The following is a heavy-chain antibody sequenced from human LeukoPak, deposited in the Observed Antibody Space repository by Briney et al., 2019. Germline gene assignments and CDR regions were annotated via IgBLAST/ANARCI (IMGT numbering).Heavy chain of an antibody. Sequence: RASVTVACKVSGYTFTSYYMHWVRQAPGQGIEWMGWIRPNSDGTNYAQKFQGRVTMTRDTSISTAYMELSRLRSDDTAVYYCASIGTFNGFDIWGQGTMVTVSS. V-gene: IGHV1-2*02. CDR1: GYTFTSYY. CDR3: ASIGTFNGFDI. J-gene: IGHJ3*02. D-gene: IGHD1-1*01. CDR2: IRPNSDGT.